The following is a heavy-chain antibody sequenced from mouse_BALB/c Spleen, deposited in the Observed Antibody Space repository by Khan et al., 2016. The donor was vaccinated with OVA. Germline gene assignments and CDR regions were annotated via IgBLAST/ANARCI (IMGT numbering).Heavy chain of an antibody. J-gene: IGHJ2*01. CDR2: ISSDGSYT. V-gene: IGHV5-6-4*01. CDR3: TRHRGYYGYNPYFDY. CDR1: GFSFSTYS. D-gene: IGHD1-1*01. Sequence: EVQLQESGGDLVRPGGSLKLSCAASGFSFSTYSMSWVRQTPEKRLEWVATISSDGSYTYSPDSVKGRFTISRDNAKNTLYLQMSSLKSEDTAMYYCTRHRGYYGYNPYFDYWGQGTTLTVSS.